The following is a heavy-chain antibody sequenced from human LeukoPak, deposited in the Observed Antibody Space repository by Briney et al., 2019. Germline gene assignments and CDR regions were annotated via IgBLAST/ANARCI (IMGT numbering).Heavy chain of an antibody. CDR3: ARGKWELDY. J-gene: IGHJ4*02. D-gene: IGHD1-26*01. CDR2: IYSGGST. Sequence: GGSLRLSCAASGFIVSSNYMSWVRQSPGKGLEWVSVIYSGGSTYCADSVKGRFTISKDNSKNTLYLQMNSLRAEDTAVYYCARGKWELDYWGQGTLVTVSS. CDR1: GFIVSSNY. V-gene: IGHV3-53*01.